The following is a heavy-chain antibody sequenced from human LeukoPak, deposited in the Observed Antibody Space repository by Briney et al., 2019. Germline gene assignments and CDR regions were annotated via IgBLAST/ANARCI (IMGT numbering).Heavy chain of an antibody. Sequence: SETLSLTGTVSGDSISYYYWSWLRQSPGKGLEWIGYIFHSGSTNYSPSLQSRVAISVDTSKNQFSLKLSSVTAADTAVYYCASYCAGGSCSSYYFDYWGQGILVTVSS. D-gene: IGHD2-2*01. CDR1: GDSISYYY. CDR3: ASYCAGGSCSSYYFDY. V-gene: IGHV4-59*01. J-gene: IGHJ4*02. CDR2: IFHSGST.